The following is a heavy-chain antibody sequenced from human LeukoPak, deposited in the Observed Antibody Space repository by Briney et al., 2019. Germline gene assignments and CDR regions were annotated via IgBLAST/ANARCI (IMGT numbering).Heavy chain of an antibody. V-gene: IGHV1-2*02. J-gene: IGHJ6*03. CDR2: INPDGDVT. Sequence: ASMKVSCKASGYSFTGYYIHWVRQAPGQGLEWMGWINPDGDVTKSAQKFQGRVTMTTDKSISTVFMELSGLTSDDTALYYCARGPNHYYYMDFWGKGTTVSVSS. CDR3: ARGPNHYYYMDF. D-gene: IGHD2-8*01. CDR1: GYSFTGYY.